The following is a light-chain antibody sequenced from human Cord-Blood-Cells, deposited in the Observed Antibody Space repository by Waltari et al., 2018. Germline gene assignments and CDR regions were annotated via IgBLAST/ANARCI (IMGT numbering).Light chain of an antibody. V-gene: IGKV1-NL1*01. J-gene: IGKJ2*01. CDR2: AAS. CDR3: QQYYSTPYT. Sequence: DIQMTQSPSSLSASVGDRVTITCRSTQGISTTLACYQQKPGKAPKLLLYAASSLECGVPYRFRGTGSGTDYPLPISSLKPGDFATYYCQQYYSTPYTFGQGTKLEI. CDR1: QGISTT.